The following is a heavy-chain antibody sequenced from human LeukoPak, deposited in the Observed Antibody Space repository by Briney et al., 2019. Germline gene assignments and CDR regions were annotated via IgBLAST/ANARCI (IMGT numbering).Heavy chain of an antibody. V-gene: IGHV1-69*05. Sequence: SVKVSCKASGGTFSSYAISWVRQAPGQGLEWMGGIIPIFGTANYAQKFQGRVTITTDESASTAYMELSSLRSEDTAVYYCASPQHMRVVRGVNYYMDVWGKGTTVTVSS. D-gene: IGHD3-10*01. J-gene: IGHJ6*03. CDR2: IIPIFGTA. CDR1: GGTFSSYA. CDR3: ASPQHMRVVRGVNYYMDV.